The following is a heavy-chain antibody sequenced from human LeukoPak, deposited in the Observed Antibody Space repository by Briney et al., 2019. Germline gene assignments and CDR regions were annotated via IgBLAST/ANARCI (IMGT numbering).Heavy chain of an antibody. V-gene: IGHV4-39*01. CDR3: ARGMLEYCSSTSCYRGGWFDP. CDR2: IYYGGST. J-gene: IGHJ5*02. CDR1: GGSISSSNNY. Sequence: PSETLSLTCTVSGGSISSSNNYWCWIRQPPGKGLEWIGSIYYGGSTYYNPSLKSRVTISVDTSKNQFSLKLSSVTAADTAVDYSARGMLEYCSSTSCYRGGWFDPWGQGTLVTVSS. D-gene: IGHD2-2*01.